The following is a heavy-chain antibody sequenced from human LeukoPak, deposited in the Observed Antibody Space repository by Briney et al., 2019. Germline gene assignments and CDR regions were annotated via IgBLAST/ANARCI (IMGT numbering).Heavy chain of an antibody. CDR2: IYYSEST. Sequence: SETLSLTCTVSGDSISSYYWSWIRQPPGKGLEWIGYIYYSESTNYNPSLKSRVTISVDTSKNQFSLKLSSVTAADTAVYYCARRVGGVLDYWGQGTRVTVSS. J-gene: IGHJ4*02. CDR3: ARRVGGVLDY. V-gene: IGHV4-59*08. CDR1: GDSISSYY. D-gene: IGHD1-26*01.